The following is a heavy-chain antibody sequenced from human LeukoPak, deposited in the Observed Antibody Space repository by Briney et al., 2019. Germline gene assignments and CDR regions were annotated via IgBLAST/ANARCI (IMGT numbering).Heavy chain of an antibody. CDR2: TNPNSGGR. CDR1: GYTFTDYY. V-gene: IGHV1-2*02. Sequence: GASVKVSCKASGYTFTDYYLHWVRQAPGQGLEWMGWTNPNSGGRNFAQKFQGRITLTRDTPFTSVYLELSRLRSDDSALYLCARSRLGRGSYYDYWGQGTLVTVSS. CDR3: ARSRLGRGSYYDY. J-gene: IGHJ4*02. D-gene: IGHD3-10*01.